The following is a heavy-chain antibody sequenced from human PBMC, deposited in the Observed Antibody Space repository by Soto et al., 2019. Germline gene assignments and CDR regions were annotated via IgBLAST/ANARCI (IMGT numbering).Heavy chain of an antibody. D-gene: IGHD2-2*01. CDR2: ISWNSGNI. CDR3: TKGASTSCFSAFDL. V-gene: IGHV3-9*01. J-gene: IGHJ3*01. Sequence: EVQLVESGGGVVQPGRSLRLSCSASGFTFDDYAMNWVRQAPGKGLEWVSSISWNSGNIVYADSVRGRFTISTDNAKPSLHLQMNSLRAEDTALYYCTKGASTSCFSAFDLWGQGTMVTVSS. CDR1: GFTFDDYA.